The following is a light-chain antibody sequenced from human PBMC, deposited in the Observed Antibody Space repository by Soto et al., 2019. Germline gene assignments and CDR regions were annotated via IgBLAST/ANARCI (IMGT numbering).Light chain of an antibody. CDR2: DVS. CDR1: QSVSSY. CDR3: QQRGNWPSLT. V-gene: IGKV3-11*01. Sequence: EIVLTQSPATLSLSPGERATLSCRASQSVSSYLAWYQHKPGQAPRLLIYDVSSRATGIPARFSGSGSGTDFTLTISSLEPEDFAVYYCQQRGNWPSLTFGGGTKVEIK. J-gene: IGKJ4*01.